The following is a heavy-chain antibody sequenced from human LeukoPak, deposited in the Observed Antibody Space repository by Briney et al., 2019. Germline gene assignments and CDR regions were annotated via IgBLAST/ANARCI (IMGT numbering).Heavy chain of an antibody. V-gene: IGHV4-34*01. CDR3: ARVGNRPPRYIFFGGSKPTLYFDY. Sequence: SETLSLTCAVYVGSFSGYYWSWIRQPPGKGLEWIGEINHSGSTNYNPSLKSRVTISVDTSKNQFSLKLSSVTAADTAVYYCARVGNRPPRYIFFGGSKPTLYFDYWGQGTLVTVSS. J-gene: IGHJ4*02. D-gene: IGHD5-24*01. CDR2: INHSGST. CDR1: VGSFSGYY.